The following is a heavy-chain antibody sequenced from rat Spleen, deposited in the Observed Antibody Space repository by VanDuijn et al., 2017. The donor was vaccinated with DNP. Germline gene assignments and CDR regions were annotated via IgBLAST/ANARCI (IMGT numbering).Heavy chain of an antibody. CDR1: GFTFNNYW. D-gene: IGHD4-3*01. V-gene: IGHV5-31*01. CDR3: ASLVLGNFDY. Sequence: EVQLVESGGDLVQPGRSLKLSCVASGFTFNNYWMTWIRQVPGKGLEWVASITSSGGSTYYPDSVKGRFTISRDNAKNTLYLQMNSLRSEDTATYYCASLVLGNFDYWGQGVMVTVSS. J-gene: IGHJ2*01. CDR2: ITSSGGST.